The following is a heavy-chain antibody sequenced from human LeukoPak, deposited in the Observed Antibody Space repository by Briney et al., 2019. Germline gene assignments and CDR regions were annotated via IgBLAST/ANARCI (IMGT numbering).Heavy chain of an antibody. J-gene: IGHJ4*02. CDR1: GYTFGDYG. CDR3: AKDLRFGELDY. D-gene: IGHD3-10*01. CDR2: ISSSSSYI. V-gene: IGHV3-21*01. Sequence: PGGSLRLSCAASGYTFGDYGMSWVRQVPGKGLEWVSSISSSSSYIYYADSVKGRFTISRDNAKNSLHLQMNSLRAEDTAVYYCAKDLRFGELDYWGQGTLVTVSS.